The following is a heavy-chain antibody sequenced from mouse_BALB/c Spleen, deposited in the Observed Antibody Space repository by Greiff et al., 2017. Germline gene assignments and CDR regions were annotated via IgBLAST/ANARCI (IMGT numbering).Heavy chain of an antibody. CDR1: GFTFSSYA. CDR2: ISSGGST. D-gene: IGHD2-14*01. V-gene: IGHV5-6-5*01. Sequence: EVMLVESGGGLVKPGGSLKLSCAASGFTFSSYAMSWVRQTPEKRLEWVASISSGGSTYYPDSVKGRFTISRDNARNILYLQMSSLRSEDTAMYYCAAYYRSLYAMDYWGQGTSVTVSS. J-gene: IGHJ4*01. CDR3: AAYYRSLYAMDY.